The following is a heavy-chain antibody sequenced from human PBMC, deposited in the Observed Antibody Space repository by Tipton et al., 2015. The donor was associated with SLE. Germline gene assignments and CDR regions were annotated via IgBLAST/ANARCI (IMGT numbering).Heavy chain of an antibody. J-gene: IGHJ4*02. CDR3: ARDNYGSGSYYLFDY. CDR1: GGSFSGYY. CDR2: INHSGST. V-gene: IGHV4-34*01. D-gene: IGHD3-10*01. Sequence: TLSLTCAVYGGSFSGYYWSRIRQPPGKGLEWIGEINHSGSTNYNPSLKSRVTISVDTSKNQFSLKLSSVTAADTAVYYCARDNYGSGSYYLFDYWGQGTLVTVSS.